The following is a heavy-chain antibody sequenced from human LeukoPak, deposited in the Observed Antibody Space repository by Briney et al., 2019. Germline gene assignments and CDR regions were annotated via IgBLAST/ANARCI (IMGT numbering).Heavy chain of an antibody. CDR1: GYTFTSYY. CDR3: ARDLRTIAESYYYDSSGSSVDY. J-gene: IGHJ4*02. Sequence: ASVKVSCKASGYTFTSYYMHWVRQAPGQGLEWMGWISAYNGNTNYAQKLQGRVTMTTDTSTSTAYMELRSLRSDDTAVYYCARDLRTIAESYYYDSSGSSVDYWGQGTLVTVSS. V-gene: IGHV1-18*04. D-gene: IGHD3-22*01. CDR2: ISAYNGNT.